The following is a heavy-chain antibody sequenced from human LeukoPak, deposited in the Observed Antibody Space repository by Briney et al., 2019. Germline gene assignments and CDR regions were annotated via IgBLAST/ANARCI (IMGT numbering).Heavy chain of an antibody. D-gene: IGHD6-13*01. J-gene: IGHJ3*02. V-gene: IGHV4-39*07. CDR2: IYYSGST. CDR1: GGSIRSTSYY. CDR3: ARDLYSSRTNDAFVI. Sequence: SETLSLTCTVSGGSIRSTSYYWGWIRQPPGKGLEWTGSIYYSGSTYYNPSLKSRVTISVDTSKNQFSLKLSSVTAADTAVYYCARDLYSSRTNDAFVIWGQGTMVTVSS.